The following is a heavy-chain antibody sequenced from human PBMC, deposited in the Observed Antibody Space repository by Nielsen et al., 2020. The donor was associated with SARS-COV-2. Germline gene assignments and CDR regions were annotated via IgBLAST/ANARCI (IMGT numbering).Heavy chain of an antibody. CDR3: ARDMYYYDSSGHYDDAFDI. D-gene: IGHD3-22*01. V-gene: IGHV4-59*01. CDR2: IYYSGST. J-gene: IGHJ3*02. Sequence: WIRQPPGKGLEWIGYIYYSGSTNYNPSLKSRVTISVDTSKNQFSLKLSSVTAADTAVYYCARDMYYYDSSGHYDDAFDIWGQGTMVTVSS.